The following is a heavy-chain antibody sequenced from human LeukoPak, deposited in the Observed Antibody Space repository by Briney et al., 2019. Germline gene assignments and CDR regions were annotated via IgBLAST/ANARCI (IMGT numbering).Heavy chain of an antibody. CDR1: GFTVSSSY. V-gene: IGHV3-53*01. D-gene: IGHD3-10*01. CDR2: IYSGGST. J-gene: IGHJ4*02. CDR3: AXXXPVGSYXDY. Sequence: PGGSLRLSCAASGFTVSSSYMNWVRQAPGKGLEWVSVIYSGGSTYYXDSVKGRFTISRDNSKNTLYLQMNILRAEDTAVYYCAXXXPVGSYXDYWGQGTLVTVSS.